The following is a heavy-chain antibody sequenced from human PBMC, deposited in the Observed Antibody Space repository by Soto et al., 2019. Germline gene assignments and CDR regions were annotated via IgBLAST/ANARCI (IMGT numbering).Heavy chain of an antibody. V-gene: IGHV3-23*01. J-gene: IGHJ4*02. CDR2: ISGRGDAT. Sequence: EVQLLESGGGLVQPGGSLRLSCAASGFTFGNYAFSWVRQAPGKGLEWVSVISGRGDATYYPGSVKGRFSTSRDKSKNTVYLLMNSLRAEDTAVYCCAKKSLGSITLPALYYFDYWGQGTLVTVSS. CDR1: GFTFGNYA. CDR3: AKKSLGSITLPALYYFDY. D-gene: IGHD6-19*01.